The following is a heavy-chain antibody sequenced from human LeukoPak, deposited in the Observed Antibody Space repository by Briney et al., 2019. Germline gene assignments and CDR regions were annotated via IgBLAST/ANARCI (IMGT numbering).Heavy chain of an antibody. Sequence: GGSLRLSCAASGFTFDDYTIHWVRQAPGKGLEWVSLISWDGGSTYYADSVKGRFTTSRDNSKNSLYLQINSLRTEDTALYYCAKDVGGYRYGPFDYWGQGTLVTVSS. J-gene: IGHJ4*02. D-gene: IGHD5-18*01. V-gene: IGHV3-43*01. CDR2: ISWDGGST. CDR1: GFTFDDYT. CDR3: AKDVGGYRYGPFDY.